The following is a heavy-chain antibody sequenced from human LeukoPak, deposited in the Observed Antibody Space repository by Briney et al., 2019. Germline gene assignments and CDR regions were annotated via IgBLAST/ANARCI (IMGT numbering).Heavy chain of an antibody. CDR2: ISYDGSNK. V-gene: IGHV3-30*18. Sequence: PGGSLRLSCAASGFTFSSYGMHWVRQAPGKGLEWVAVISYDGSNKYYADPVKGRFTISRDNSKNTLYLQMNSLRAEDTAVYYCAKGIRGYYDSSGQPWGQGTLVTVSS. J-gene: IGHJ4*02. D-gene: IGHD3-22*01. CDR1: GFTFSSYG. CDR3: AKGIRGYYDSSGQP.